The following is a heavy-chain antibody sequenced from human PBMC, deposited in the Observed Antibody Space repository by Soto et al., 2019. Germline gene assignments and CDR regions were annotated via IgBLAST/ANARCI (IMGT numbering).Heavy chain of an antibody. CDR3: ARDRGYVMDY. J-gene: IGHJ4*02. CDR1: GGSISSSSYY. CDR2: IYYSGST. D-gene: IGHD5-12*01. Sequence: SETLSLTCTVSGGSISSSSYYWGWIRQPPGKGLEWIGSIYYSGSTYYNPSLKGRFTISRDNAKNTLYLEMNSLRAEDTAVYYCARDRGYVMDYWGQGILVTVSS. V-gene: IGHV4-39*02.